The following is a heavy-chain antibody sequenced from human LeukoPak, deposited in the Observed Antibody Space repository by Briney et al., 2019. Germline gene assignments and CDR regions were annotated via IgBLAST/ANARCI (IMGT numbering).Heavy chain of an antibody. CDR2: INAGNGNT. V-gene: IGHV1-3*01. CDR1: GYTFTSYA. J-gene: IGHJ4*02. CDR3: ARTPVHPIAVAGTTLFDY. D-gene: IGHD6-19*01. Sequence: ASVKVSCKASGYTFTSYAMHWVRQAPGQRLEWMGWINAGNGNTKYSQKFQGRVTITRDTSASTAYMELSSLRSEDTAVYYCARTPVHPIAVAGTTLFDYWGQGTLVTVSS.